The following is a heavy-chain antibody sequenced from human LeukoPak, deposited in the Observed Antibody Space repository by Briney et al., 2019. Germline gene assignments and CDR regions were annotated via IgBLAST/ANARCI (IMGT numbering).Heavy chain of an antibody. J-gene: IGHJ4*02. D-gene: IGHD6-19*01. V-gene: IGHV3-48*03. CDR1: GFSFSSYE. CDR3: TKLAVASADS. Sequence: PGGFLRLSCAASGFSFSSYEMNWVRQAPGKGLEWVSNISPSGSTKYYADSVKGRFTVSRDNAKNSLYLQMNSLRAGDTGAYYCTKLAVASADSWGQGTLVTVSS. CDR2: ISPSGSTK.